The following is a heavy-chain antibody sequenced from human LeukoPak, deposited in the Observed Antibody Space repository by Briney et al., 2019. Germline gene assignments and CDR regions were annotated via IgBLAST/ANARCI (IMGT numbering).Heavy chain of an antibody. CDR1: DFSFSNYW. CDR3: AREMEAGLVDY. Sequence: GGSLRLSCTASDFSFSNYWMTWLRQAPGKGLEWVANIRGDESRKYYLDSVTGRFTISRDNAKNSLYLQMNSLRAEDTAVYYCAREMEAGLVDYWGQGTLVTVSS. CDR2: IRGDESRK. V-gene: IGHV3-7*01. D-gene: IGHD3-3*01. J-gene: IGHJ4*02.